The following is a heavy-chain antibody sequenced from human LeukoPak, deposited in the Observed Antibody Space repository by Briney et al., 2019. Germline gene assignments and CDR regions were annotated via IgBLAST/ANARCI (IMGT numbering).Heavy chain of an antibody. CDR2: IYYSGST. CDR3: ARRQTLAAAGPGYDY. CDR1: GGSISSSSVY. Sequence: RPSETLSLTCTVSGGSISSSSVYWDWIRQPPGKGLEWIGSIYYSGSTYYNPSLKSRVTISVDTSKNQFSLKLSSVTAADTAVYYCARRQTLAAAGPGYDYWGQGTLVTVSS. V-gene: IGHV4-39*01. J-gene: IGHJ4*02. D-gene: IGHD6-13*01.